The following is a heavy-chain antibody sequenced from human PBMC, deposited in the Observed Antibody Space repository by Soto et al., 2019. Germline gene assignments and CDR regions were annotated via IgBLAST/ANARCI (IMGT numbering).Heavy chain of an antibody. Sequence: ASVKVSCKASGYTFTSYGISWVRQAPGQGLEWMGWISAYNGNTNYAQKLQGRVTMTTDTSTSTAYMELRSLRSDDTAVYYCASTYYYGSGSYYKGDYYYYGMDVWG. J-gene: IGHJ6*02. V-gene: IGHV1-18*01. CDR2: ISAYNGNT. D-gene: IGHD3-10*01. CDR3: ASTYYYGSGSYYKGDYYYYGMDV. CDR1: GYTFTSYG.